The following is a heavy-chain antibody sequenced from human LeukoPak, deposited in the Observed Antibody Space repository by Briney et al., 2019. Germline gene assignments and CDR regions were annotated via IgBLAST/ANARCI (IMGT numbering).Heavy chain of an antibody. CDR1: GGSISSGGYY. J-gene: IGHJ4*02. D-gene: IGHD3-16*01. CDR3: ARRSVSIVFDY. Sequence: SQTLSLTCTVSGGSISSGGYYWSWIRQPPGKGLEWIGYIYHSGSTYYNPSLKSRVTISVDTSKNQFSLKLSSVTAADTAVYFCARRSVSIVFDYWGQGTLVTVSS. CDR2: IYHSGST. V-gene: IGHV4-30-2*01.